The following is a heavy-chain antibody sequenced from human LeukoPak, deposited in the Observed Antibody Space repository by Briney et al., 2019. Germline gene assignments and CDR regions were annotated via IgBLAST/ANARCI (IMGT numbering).Heavy chain of an antibody. D-gene: IGHD6-19*01. Sequence: GGSLRLSCAASGFTFSSYAMSWVRQAPGKGLEWVSAISGSGGSTYYADSVKGRFTISRDNSKNTLYLQMNSLRAEDTAVYYCAKDTTSGWYRWYFDYWGQGTLVTVSS. J-gene: IGHJ4*02. CDR2: ISGSGGST. V-gene: IGHV3-23*01. CDR3: AKDTTSGWYRWYFDY. CDR1: GFTFSSYA.